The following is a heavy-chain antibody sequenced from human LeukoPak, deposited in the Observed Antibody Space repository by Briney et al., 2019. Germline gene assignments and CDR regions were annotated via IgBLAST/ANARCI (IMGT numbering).Heavy chain of an antibody. Sequence: PGGSLRLSCAASGFTFSSYAMSWVRQAPGKGLEWVSAISGSGGSTYYADSVKGRFTISRDNSKNTLYLQMNSLRAEDTAVYYCAKDLYYYDSSGLTPFDYWGQGTLVTVSS. CDR1: GFTFSSYA. J-gene: IGHJ4*02. CDR3: AKDLYYYDSSGLTPFDY. D-gene: IGHD3-22*01. CDR2: ISGSGGST. V-gene: IGHV3-23*01.